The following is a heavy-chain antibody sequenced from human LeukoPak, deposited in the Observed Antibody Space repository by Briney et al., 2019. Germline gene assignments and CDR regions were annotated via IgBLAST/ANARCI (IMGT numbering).Heavy chain of an antibody. CDR2: IFSNGGST. CDR3: VKSPEGYYYYYGMDV. J-gene: IGHJ6*02. V-gene: IGHV3-64D*09. Sequence: GGSLRLSCSASGFTFSSYAMQWVRQAPGKGLEYVSAIFSNGGSTYYADSVKGRFTISRDNSKNKVYLQMSSLRAEDTAVYYCVKSPEGYYYYYGMDVWGQGTTVTVSS. CDR1: GFTFSSYA.